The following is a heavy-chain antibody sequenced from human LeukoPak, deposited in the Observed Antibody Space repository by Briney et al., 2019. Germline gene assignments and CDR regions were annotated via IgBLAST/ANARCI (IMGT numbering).Heavy chain of an antibody. CDR3: ARSYSGYDYLDY. CDR2: IDPSDSYT. J-gene: IGHJ4*02. CDR1: GYSFPSYW. V-gene: IGHV5-10-1*01. D-gene: IGHD5-12*01. Sequence: GESLKISCKGSGYSFPSYWITWVRRMPGKGLDWMGRIDPSDSYTNYSPSFQGHVTISADKSISTAYLQWSSLKASDTAMYYCARSYSGYDYLDYWGQGTLVTVSS.